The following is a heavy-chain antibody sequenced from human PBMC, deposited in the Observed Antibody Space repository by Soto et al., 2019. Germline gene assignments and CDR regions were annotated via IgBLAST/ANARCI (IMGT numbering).Heavy chain of an antibody. Sequence: QVQLVQSGGEVKKPGASVKVSCKASGYTFTSSGFSWVRQAPGQGLEWMGWISGYNGNTKYEQKFQDRVSMTTDTSTRTAYMELRSLRSDDTAVYYCARAGEVPYYYYGMDVWGQGTTVIVSS. CDR1: GYTFTSSG. D-gene: IGHD3-10*01. CDR2: ISGYNGNT. V-gene: IGHV1-18*01. CDR3: ARAGEVPYYYYGMDV. J-gene: IGHJ6*02.